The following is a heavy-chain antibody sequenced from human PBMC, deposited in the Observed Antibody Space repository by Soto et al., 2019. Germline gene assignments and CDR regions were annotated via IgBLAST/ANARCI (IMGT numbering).Heavy chain of an antibody. CDR2: TYYRSKWYN. CDR1: GDSVPSNSAA. CDR3: ARVVYSSSRYSYYYYLMDV. D-gene: IGHD6-6*01. Sequence: SQTLSLTCAISGDSVPSNSAAWNWIRQSPSRGLEWLGRTYYRSKWYNDYAVSVKSRITINPDTSKNQFSLQLNSVTPEDTAVYYCARVVYSSSRYSYYYYLMDVWGQGTTVTGSS. V-gene: IGHV6-1*01. J-gene: IGHJ6*01.